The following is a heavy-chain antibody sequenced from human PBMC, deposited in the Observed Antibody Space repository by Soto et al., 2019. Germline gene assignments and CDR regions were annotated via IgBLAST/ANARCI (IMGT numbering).Heavy chain of an antibody. V-gene: IGHV1-46*01. D-gene: IGHD3-3*01. J-gene: IGHJ6*02. CDR1: GYTFTSYY. CDR3: AGGLYDFGSGYFVYYYYGMDV. Sequence: ASVKVPCKASGYTFTSYYMHWVRQAPGQGLEWMGIINPSGGSTSYAQKFQGRVTMTRDKSTSTVYMELSSLRSEDTAVYYCAGGLYDFGSGYFVYYYYGMDVWGQGTTVTVSS. CDR2: INPSGGST.